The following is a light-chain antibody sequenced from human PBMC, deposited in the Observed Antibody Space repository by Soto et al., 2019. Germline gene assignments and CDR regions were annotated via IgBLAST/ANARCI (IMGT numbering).Light chain of an antibody. CDR3: CSYTSRTTYV. Sequence: QSALTQPASVSGSPGQSITISCTGTASDVGGYNYVSWYQQHPGKAPKLMIHAVSNRPSGISSRFSGPKSGNTASLTISGLQSEDEADYFCCSYTSRTTYVFGTGTKLTVL. CDR2: AVS. CDR1: ASDVGGYNY. V-gene: IGLV2-14*01. J-gene: IGLJ1*01.